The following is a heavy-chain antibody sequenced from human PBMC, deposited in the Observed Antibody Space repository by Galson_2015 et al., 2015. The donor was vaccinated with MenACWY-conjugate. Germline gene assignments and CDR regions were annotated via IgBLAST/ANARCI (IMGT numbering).Heavy chain of an antibody. J-gene: IGHJ5*02. CDR3: ARDLGSGSNNWFDP. CDR2: TYYRSQWKN. V-gene: IGHV6-1*01. D-gene: IGHD5-12*01. CDR1: GDSVSTNSAA. Sequence: CAISGDSVSTNSAAWNWIRQSPSRGLEWLGRTYYRSQWKNDYAVSVESRITINPDTSKNQFSLQLNSVTSEDTAVYYCARDLGSGSNNWFDPWGQGTLVTVSS.